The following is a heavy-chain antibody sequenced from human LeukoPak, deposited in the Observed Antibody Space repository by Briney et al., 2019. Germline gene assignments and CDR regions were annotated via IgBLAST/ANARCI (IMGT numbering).Heavy chain of an antibody. Sequence: ASVKVSCKASGYTFTSYGISWVRQAPGQGLEWMGWISAYNGITNYAQKLQGRVTMTTDTSTSTAYMELRSLRSDDTAVYYCARDDGAPSYYDILTGYYPEAFDIWGQGTMVTVSS. CDR3: ARDDGAPSYYDILTGYYPEAFDI. D-gene: IGHD3-9*01. J-gene: IGHJ3*02. CDR2: ISAYNGIT. V-gene: IGHV1-18*01. CDR1: GYTFTSYG.